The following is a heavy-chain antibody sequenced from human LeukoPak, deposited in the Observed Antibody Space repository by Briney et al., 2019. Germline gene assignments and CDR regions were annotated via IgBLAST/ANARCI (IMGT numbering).Heavy chain of an antibody. CDR1: GFTFSNSA. J-gene: IGHJ4*02. CDR3: ANGPYYGSGSYYIVPFDY. D-gene: IGHD3-10*01. V-gene: IGHV3-23*01. CDR2: IGVGGSST. Sequence: GGSLRLSCAASGFTFSNSAMSWVRQAPGKGLEWVSTIGVGGSSTYYADSVKGRFTISRDNSKNTLYLQMNSLRAEDTAVYYCANGPYYGSGSYYIVPFDYWGQGTLVTVSS.